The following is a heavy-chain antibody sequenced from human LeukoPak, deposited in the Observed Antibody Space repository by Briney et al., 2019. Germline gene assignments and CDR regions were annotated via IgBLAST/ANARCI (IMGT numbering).Heavy chain of an antibody. V-gene: IGHV1-69*13. D-gene: IGHD6-13*01. CDR2: IIPIFGTA. CDR1: GFTFTNYH. Sequence: ASVKVSCQASGFTFTNYHMHWVRQAPGQGLEWMGGIIPIFGTANYAQKFQGRVTITADESTSTAYMELSSLRSEDTAVYYCARDSIAAAGSDPWGQGTLVTVSS. CDR3: ARDSIAAAGSDP. J-gene: IGHJ5*02.